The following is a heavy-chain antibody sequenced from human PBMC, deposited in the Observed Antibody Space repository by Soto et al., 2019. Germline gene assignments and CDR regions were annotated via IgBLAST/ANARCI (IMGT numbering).Heavy chain of an antibody. Sequence: SKTRSLTCTVSGGSINNAEDNWTWIRQPPGKGLEYIGYSTYSGNTFYKSSLKSRIKMXXXTXXXXXSLXLXXVTXADTAVYYCARGATDYYHYYGMDVWGQGTSVT. CDR2: STYSGNT. V-gene: IGHV4-30-4*01. CDR1: GGSINNAEDN. J-gene: IGHJ6*02. CDR3: ARGATDYYHYYGMDV.